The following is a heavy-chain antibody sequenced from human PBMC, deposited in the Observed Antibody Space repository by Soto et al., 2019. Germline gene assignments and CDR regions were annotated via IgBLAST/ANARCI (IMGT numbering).Heavy chain of an antibody. Sequence: GESLKISCAASGFTFSSYGMHWVRQAPGKGLEWVAVISYDGSNKYYAGSVKGRFTISRDNSKNTLYLQMNSLRAEDTAVYYCAKEGYCSSTSCYPYYYYYGMDVWGQGTTVTVSS. CDR2: ISYDGSNK. J-gene: IGHJ6*02. V-gene: IGHV3-30*18. CDR3: AKEGYCSSTSCYPYYYYYGMDV. D-gene: IGHD2-2*01. CDR1: GFTFSSYG.